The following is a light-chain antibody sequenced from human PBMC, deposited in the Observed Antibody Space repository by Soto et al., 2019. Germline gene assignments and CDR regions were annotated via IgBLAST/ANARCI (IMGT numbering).Light chain of an antibody. CDR1: SSDVGNYKY. CDR3: SSCGGRNLWV. V-gene: IGLV2-8*01. Sequence: QSALTQSPSASGSPGQSVTISCTGTSSDVGNYKYVSWYQQHPGKAPKLMIYEVSKRPSGVPDRFSGSKSGNRASLTVSGLQVEDEAEYSCSSCGGRNLWVFGGGTKLTVL. J-gene: IGLJ3*02. CDR2: EVS.